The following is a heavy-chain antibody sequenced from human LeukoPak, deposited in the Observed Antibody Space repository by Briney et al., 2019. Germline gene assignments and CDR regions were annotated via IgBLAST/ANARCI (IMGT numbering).Heavy chain of an antibody. CDR1: GFTFSSYG. J-gene: IGHJ1*01. CDR3: ATEVWGHFQH. CDR2: ISYDGSNK. V-gene: IGHV3-30*03. D-gene: IGHD7-27*01. Sequence: QPGRSLRLSCAASGFTFSSYGMHWVRQAPGKGLEWVAVISYDGSNKYYADSVKGRFTISRDNSKNTLYLQMNSLRAEDTAVYYCATEVWGHFQHWGQGALVTVSS.